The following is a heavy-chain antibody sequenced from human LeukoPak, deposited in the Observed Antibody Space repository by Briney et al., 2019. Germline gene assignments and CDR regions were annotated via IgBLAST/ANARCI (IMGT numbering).Heavy chain of an antibody. J-gene: IGHJ4*02. CDR1: GNSISSGDNY. CDR3: ASIAVAGVRIDY. Sequence: SETLSLTCTVSGNSISSGDNYWSWIRQPAGKGLEWIGRIYTSGSTNYNPSLKSRVTISGDTSKNQFSLRLSSVTAADTAVYYCASIAVAGVRIDYWGQGTLVTVSS. CDR2: IYTSGST. V-gene: IGHV4-61*02. D-gene: IGHD6-19*01.